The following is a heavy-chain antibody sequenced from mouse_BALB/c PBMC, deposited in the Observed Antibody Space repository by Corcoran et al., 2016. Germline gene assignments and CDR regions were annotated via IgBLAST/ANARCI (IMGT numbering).Heavy chain of an antibody. Sequence: QIQLVQSGPELKKPGETVKISCKASGYTFTNYGMNWVKQAPGKGLKWMGWINTYTGEPTYADDFKGRFAFSLETSASTAYLQINNLKNEDTATYFCARHDYDGGYAMDYWGQGTSVTVSS. CDR3: ARHDYDGGYAMDY. CDR2: INTYTGEP. CDR1: GYTFTNYG. D-gene: IGHD2-4*01. J-gene: IGHJ4*01. V-gene: IGHV9-3-1*01.